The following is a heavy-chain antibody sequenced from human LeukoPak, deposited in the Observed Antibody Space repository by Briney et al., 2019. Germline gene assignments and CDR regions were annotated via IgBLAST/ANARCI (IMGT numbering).Heavy chain of an antibody. D-gene: IGHD2-15*01. CDR3: ARDHIIEHIVVVVAASPYYYYGMDV. J-gene: IGHJ6*04. V-gene: IGHV3-21*01. CDR1: GFTFSSYS. Sequence: GGSLRLSCAASGFTFSSYSMNWVRQAPGKGLEWVSSISSSSSYIYYADSVKGRFTISRDNAKNSLYLQMNSLRAEDTAVYYCARDHIIEHIVVVVAASPYYYYGMDVWGKGTTVTVSS. CDR2: ISSSSSYI.